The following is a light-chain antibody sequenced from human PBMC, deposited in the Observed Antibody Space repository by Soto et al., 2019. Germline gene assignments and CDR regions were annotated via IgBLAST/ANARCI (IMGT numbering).Light chain of an antibody. CDR2: AAS. CDR1: QGISTY. CDR3: QQRSGYPRT. Sequence: DIQLTQSPSFLSASVGDRVTITCRASQGISTYLAWYQQKPGKAPKLLIYAASTLQSGVPSRFNGCGSGTEFTLTISSLQPEDFESYYCQQRSGYPRTFGPVTKVDVK. V-gene: IGKV1-9*01. J-gene: IGKJ3*01.